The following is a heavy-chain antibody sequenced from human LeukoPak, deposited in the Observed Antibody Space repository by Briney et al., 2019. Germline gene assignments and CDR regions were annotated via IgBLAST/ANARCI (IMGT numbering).Heavy chain of an antibody. CDR3: ARVVGSTSWFDT. J-gene: IGHJ5*02. Sequence: SQTLSLTCTVSGDSISSHNHLWSWVRQVPGKGVEWIGYMYYSGRTNYNPSLDSRLTISVDTSKNQFSLKLTSVTAADTALYYCARVVGSTSWFDTCGQGILVTVSS. CDR2: MYYSGRT. CDR1: GDSISSHNHL. D-gene: IGHD2/OR15-2a*01. V-gene: IGHV4-31*03.